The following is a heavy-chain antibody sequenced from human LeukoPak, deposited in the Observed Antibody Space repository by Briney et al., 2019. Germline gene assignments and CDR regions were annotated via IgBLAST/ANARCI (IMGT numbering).Heavy chain of an antibody. Sequence: ASVKVSCKASGYTFTGYYMHWVRQAPGQGLEWMGWIIPNSGGTNYAQKFQGRVTMTRDTSISTAYMELSRLRSDDTAVYYCARDRGGSYYMEVDYWGQGTLVTVSS. CDR1: GYTFTGYY. CDR3: ARDRGGSYYMEVDY. CDR2: IIPNSGGT. D-gene: IGHD1-26*01. V-gene: IGHV1-2*02. J-gene: IGHJ4*02.